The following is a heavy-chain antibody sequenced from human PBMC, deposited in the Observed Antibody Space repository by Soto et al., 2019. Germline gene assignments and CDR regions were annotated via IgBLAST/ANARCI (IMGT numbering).Heavy chain of an antibody. CDR3: TRRPDVFWFGEPGDY. CDR2: IRSKAVNHDT. CDR1: GFTFSGSA. V-gene: IGHV3-73*02. J-gene: IGHJ4*02. Sequence: EVQLVESGGGLVQPGGSLKLSCAASGFTFSGSAIHWDRRASGKGLEWIGRIRSKAVNHDTVYAASLKGRFTISRDDSRNTAYLQMNSLETEDPAVYYCTRRPDVFWFGEPGDYWAQGTLVTVSS. D-gene: IGHD3-10*01.